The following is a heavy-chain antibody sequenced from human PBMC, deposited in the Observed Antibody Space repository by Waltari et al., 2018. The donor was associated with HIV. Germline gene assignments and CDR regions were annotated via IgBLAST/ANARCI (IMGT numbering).Heavy chain of an antibody. D-gene: IGHD3-10*01. CDR3: ARDVDRGRGNWFDP. V-gene: IGHV1-3*01. CDR2: INAGNGNT. J-gene: IGHJ5*02. Sequence: QVQLVQSGAEVKSPGASVKVSCRTSGYIFTTYSRHWVRQAPGQRLEWMGWINAGNGNTKYSQKFQDRVTISRDTSASTVYMELISLRSEDTAVYYCARDVDRGRGNWFDPWGQGTLVTVSS. CDR1: GYIFTTYS.